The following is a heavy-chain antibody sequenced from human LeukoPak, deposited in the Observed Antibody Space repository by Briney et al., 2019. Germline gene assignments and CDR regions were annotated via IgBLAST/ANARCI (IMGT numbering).Heavy chain of an antibody. J-gene: IGHJ4*02. CDR2: ISGSGGST. CDR3: AKDPRVGSRVATPCH. Sequence: GGSLRLSCAASGFTFSSYAMSWVRQAPRKGLEWVSAISGSGGSTYYADSVKGRFTISRDNSKSTLFLQMNSLRAEDTAVYYCAKDPRVGSRVATPCHWGQGTLVTVSS. CDR1: GFTFSSYA. V-gene: IGHV3-23*01. D-gene: IGHD5-24*01.